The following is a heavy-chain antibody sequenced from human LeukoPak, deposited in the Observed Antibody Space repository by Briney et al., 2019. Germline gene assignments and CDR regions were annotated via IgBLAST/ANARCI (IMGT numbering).Heavy chain of an antibody. D-gene: IGHD3-9*01. CDR3: ARGKGYDILTGYFLEPFDI. V-gene: IGHV1-69*05. CDR2: IIPIFGTA. J-gene: IGHJ3*02. CDR1: GGTFSSYA. Sequence: ASVKVSCKASGGTFSSYAISWVRQAPGQGLEWMGGIIPIFGTANYAQKLQGRVTITTDESTSTAYMELSSLRSEDTAVYYCARGKGYDILTGYFLEPFDIWGQGTMVTVSS.